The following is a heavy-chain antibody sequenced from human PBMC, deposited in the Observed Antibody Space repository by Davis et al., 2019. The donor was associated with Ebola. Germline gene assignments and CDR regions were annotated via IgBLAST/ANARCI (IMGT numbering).Heavy chain of an antibody. CDR3: ARDRANWNLPFDY. Sequence: GESLKISCVASGFTFSSYWMSWVRQAPGKGLEWVANIKQDGSEKYYVDSVKGRFTISRDNAKNSLYLQMNSLRDEDTAVYYCARDRANWNLPFDYWGQGTLVTVSS. CDR1: GFTFSSYW. J-gene: IGHJ4*02. V-gene: IGHV3-7*01. D-gene: IGHD1-1*01. CDR2: IKQDGSEK.